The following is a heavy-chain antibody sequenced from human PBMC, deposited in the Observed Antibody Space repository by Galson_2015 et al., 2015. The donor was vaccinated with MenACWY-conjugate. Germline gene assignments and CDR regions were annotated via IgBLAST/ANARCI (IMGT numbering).Heavy chain of an antibody. CDR3: AKTRGASFYFDS. D-gene: IGHD1-26*01. J-gene: IGHJ4*02. CDR2: ISSSSYI. Sequence: SLRLSCAASGFTFSSYSMNWVRQAPGKGLEWVSSISSSSYIYNADSVKSRFTISRDNAKNTLYLQMNSLRPEDTAVFYCAKTRGASFYFDSWGQGTLVTVSS. CDR1: GFTFSSYS. V-gene: IGHV3-21*01.